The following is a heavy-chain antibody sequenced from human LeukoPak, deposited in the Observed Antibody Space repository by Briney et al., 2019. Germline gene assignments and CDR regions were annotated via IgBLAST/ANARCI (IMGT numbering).Heavy chain of an antibody. Sequence: GGSLRLSCVASGLTFSSYAMSWVRQAPGKGLEWVSAISGSGGSTYYADSVKGRFTISRDNSKNTLYLQMNSLRAEDTAVYYCARDRTGNDYWGQGALATVSS. CDR1: GLTFSSYA. CDR2: ISGSGGST. V-gene: IGHV3-23*01. J-gene: IGHJ4*02. CDR3: ARDRTGNDY. D-gene: IGHD1-1*01.